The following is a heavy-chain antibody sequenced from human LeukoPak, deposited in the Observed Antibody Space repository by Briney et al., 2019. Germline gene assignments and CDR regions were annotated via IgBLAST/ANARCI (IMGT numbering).Heavy chain of an antibody. CDR1: GFTFSSYG. J-gene: IGHJ6*03. D-gene: IGHD1-26*01. Sequence: QSGGSLRLSCAASGFTFSSYGMHWVRQAPGKGLEWVAVISYDGSNKYYADSVKGRFTISRDNSKNTLYLQMNSLRAEDTAVYYCAKMSYSGSFIYYYYMDVWGKGTTVTVSS. CDR2: ISYDGSNK. CDR3: AKMSYSGSFIYYYYMDV. V-gene: IGHV3-30*18.